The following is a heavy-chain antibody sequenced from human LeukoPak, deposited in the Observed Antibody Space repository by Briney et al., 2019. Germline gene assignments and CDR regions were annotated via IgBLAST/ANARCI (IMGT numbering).Heavy chain of an antibody. Sequence: ASVKVSCKASGYTFTSYGISWVRQAPGQGLEWMGWISAYNGNTNYAQKLQGRVTMTTDTSTSTVYMELSSLRSEDTAVYYCARDLAAAGPNPWGQGTLVTVSS. CDR1: GYTFTSYG. CDR3: ARDLAAAGPNP. J-gene: IGHJ5*02. V-gene: IGHV1-18*01. CDR2: ISAYNGNT. D-gene: IGHD6-13*01.